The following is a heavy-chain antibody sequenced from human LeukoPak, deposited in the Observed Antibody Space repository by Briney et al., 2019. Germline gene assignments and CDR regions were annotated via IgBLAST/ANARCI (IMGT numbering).Heavy chain of an antibody. CDR3: ARRLRGARNAFDI. CDR1: GGTFSSYA. J-gene: IGHJ3*02. D-gene: IGHD5/OR15-5a*01. CDR2: IIPILGIA. Sequence: GASVKVSCKASGGTFSSYAISWVRQAPGQGLEWMGRIIPILGIANYAQKFQGRVTMTRDTSTSTVYMELSSLRSEDTAVYYCARRLRGARNAFDIWGQGTMVTVSS. V-gene: IGHV1-69*04.